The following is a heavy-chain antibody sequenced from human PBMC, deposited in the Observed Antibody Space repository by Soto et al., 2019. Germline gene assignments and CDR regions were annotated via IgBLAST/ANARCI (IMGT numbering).Heavy chain of an antibody. CDR3: ARRCGGDCYSAHYYGVDV. V-gene: IGHV4-59*01. J-gene: IGHJ6*02. Sequence: WTWIRQPPGKGLEWIGYISDRGSTTYNPSLKKRVTISLDTAKNQFSLTLKSVSAADTAVYYCARRCGGDCYSAHYYGVDVWGQGTSVTVSS. D-gene: IGHD2-21*02. CDR2: ISDRGST.